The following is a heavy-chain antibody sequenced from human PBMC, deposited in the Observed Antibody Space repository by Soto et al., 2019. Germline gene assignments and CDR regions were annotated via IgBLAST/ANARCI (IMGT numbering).Heavy chain of an antibody. J-gene: IGHJ6*02. V-gene: IGHV3-33*01. CDR1: GFTFSSYG. Sequence: GSLRLSCAASGFTFSSYGMHWVRQAPGKGLEWVAVIWYDGSNKYYADSVKGRFTISRDNSKNTLYLQMNSLRAEDTAVYYCARDIVYYDSSGYYPSRNGMDVWGQGTTVTVSS. CDR3: ARDIVYYDSSGYYPSRNGMDV. CDR2: IWYDGSNK. D-gene: IGHD3-22*01.